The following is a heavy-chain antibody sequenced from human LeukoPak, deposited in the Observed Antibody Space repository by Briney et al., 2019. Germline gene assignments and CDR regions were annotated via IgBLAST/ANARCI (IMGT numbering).Heavy chain of an antibody. D-gene: IGHD3-9*01. V-gene: IGHV3-23*01. Sequence: GGSQRLSCAASGFTFSSYAMTWVRQTPEKGLEWVSSISGSGGSTYYADSVKGRFTISRDNSKNTLYLQMNSLRAEDTAVYYCAKGLKVQVLRYFDWLIDYWGQGTLVTVSS. CDR1: GFTFSSYA. J-gene: IGHJ4*02. CDR3: AKGLKVQVLRYFDWLIDY. CDR2: ISGSGGST.